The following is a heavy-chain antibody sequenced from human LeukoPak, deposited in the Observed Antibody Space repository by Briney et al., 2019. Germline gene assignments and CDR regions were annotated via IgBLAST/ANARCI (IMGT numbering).Heavy chain of an antibody. V-gene: IGHV1-69*13. D-gene: IGHD1-26*01. CDR2: IIPIFGTA. CDR1: GYTFTSYG. CDR3: ARGRVGATGY. J-gene: IGHJ4*02. Sequence: PGASVKVSCKASGYTFTSYGISWVRQAPGQGLEWMGGIIPIFGTANYAQKFQGRVTITADESTSTAYMELSSLRSEDTAVYYCARGRVGATGYWGQGTLVTVSS.